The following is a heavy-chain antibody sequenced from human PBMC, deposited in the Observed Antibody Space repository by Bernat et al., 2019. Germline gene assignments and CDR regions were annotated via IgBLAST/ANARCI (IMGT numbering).Heavy chain of an antibody. CDR2: ISSNGGST. D-gene: IGHD5-18*01. J-gene: IGHJ6*02. Sequence: EVQLVESGGGLVQPGGSLRLSCAASGFTFSSYAMHWVRQAPGKGLEYVSAISSNGGSTYYANSVKGRFTISRDNSKNTLYLQMGSLRAEDTAVYYCARDPAMAYYYYGMDVWGQGTTVTVSS. CDR1: GFTFSSYA. CDR3: ARDPAMAYYYYGMDV. V-gene: IGHV3-64*01.